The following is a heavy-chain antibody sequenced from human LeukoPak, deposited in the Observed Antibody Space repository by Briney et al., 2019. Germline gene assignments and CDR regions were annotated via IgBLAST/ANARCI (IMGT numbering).Heavy chain of an antibody. Sequence: SETLSLTCTVSSGSVRSSSYYWGWIRQPPGKGLEWIGTMYTSGSSYYNASLESRVTFSVDTSKDQFSLNLKSVTAADTAVYYCVGSSGWFDDFYYMDIWGRGTTVTVSS. J-gene: IGHJ6*03. D-gene: IGHD6-19*01. CDR3: VGSSGWFDDFYYMDI. V-gene: IGHV4-39*07. CDR1: SGSVRSSSYY. CDR2: MYTSGSS.